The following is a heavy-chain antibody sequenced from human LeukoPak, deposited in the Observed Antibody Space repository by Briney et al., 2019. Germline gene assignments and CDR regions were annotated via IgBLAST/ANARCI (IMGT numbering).Heavy chain of an antibody. V-gene: IGHV1-46*01. Sequence: ASVKVSCEASGYTFTSYYMHWVRQAPGQGLEWMGIINPSGGSTSYAQKFQGRVTMTRDMSTSTVYMELSSLRSEDTAVYYCARDPPYYDFWSGYWTMFDYWGQGTLVTVSS. CDR2: INPSGGST. D-gene: IGHD3-3*01. CDR1: GYTFTSYY. CDR3: ARDPPYYDFWSGYWTMFDY. J-gene: IGHJ4*02.